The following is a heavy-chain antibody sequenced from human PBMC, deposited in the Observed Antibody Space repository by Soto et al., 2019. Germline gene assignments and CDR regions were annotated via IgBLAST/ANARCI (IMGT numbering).Heavy chain of an antibody. CDR1: GFTFSNYA. CDR3: AREDTGSFDY. J-gene: IGHJ4*02. V-gene: IGHV3-30-3*01. Sequence: PGGSLRLSCAASGFTFSNYAIHWVRQAPGKGLEWVAGISYDGSNKYYADSAKGRFTISRDNSKNTLYLQMNSLRSEDTAVYYWAREDTGSFDYWGQGTLVTVGS. D-gene: IGHD2-8*02. CDR2: ISYDGSNK.